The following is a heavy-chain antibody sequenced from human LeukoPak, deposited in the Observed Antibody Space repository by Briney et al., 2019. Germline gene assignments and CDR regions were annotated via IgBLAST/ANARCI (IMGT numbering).Heavy chain of an antibody. V-gene: IGHV4-59*01. CDR2: IYYSGTT. CDR3: ARGRYSGLWFDP. Sequence: PSETLSLTYTVSGGSISSYYWSWIRQPPGKGLEWIGYIYYSGTTNYNPSLKSRVTISVDTSKNQFSLKLSSVTAADTAVYYCARGRYSGLWFDPWGQGTLVTVSS. CDR1: GGSISSYY. J-gene: IGHJ5*02. D-gene: IGHD3-16*02.